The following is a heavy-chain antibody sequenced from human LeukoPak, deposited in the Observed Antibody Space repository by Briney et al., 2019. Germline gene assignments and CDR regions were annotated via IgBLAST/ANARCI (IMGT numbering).Heavy chain of an antibody. Sequence: SETLSLTCAVHGGSFSGYFWSWVRQSPGKGLERIGEINHGRNADYNPSLKSRVTISVDTSNKQLSLNMTSVTAADTAVYYCARSPLHSGDYRFDLWGQGTLVTVSS. CDR2: INHGRNA. J-gene: IGHJ4*02. V-gene: IGHV4-34*01. D-gene: IGHD4-17*01. CDR1: GGSFSGYF. CDR3: ARSPLHSGDYRFDL.